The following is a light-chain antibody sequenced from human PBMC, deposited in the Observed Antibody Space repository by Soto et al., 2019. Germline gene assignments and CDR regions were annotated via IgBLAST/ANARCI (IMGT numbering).Light chain of an antibody. Sequence: EIVWTQSPGTLSFSPGERATLSCMASQSVSVNALAWYQQKGGQAPRLLIYAASTRATGVPDRFSGNGSGTDFALNISRLETDDSAVYYCQQYGGSPFTVGPGTKVDIK. CDR2: AAS. V-gene: IGKV3-20*01. CDR3: QQYGGSPFT. CDR1: QSVSVNA. J-gene: IGKJ3*01.